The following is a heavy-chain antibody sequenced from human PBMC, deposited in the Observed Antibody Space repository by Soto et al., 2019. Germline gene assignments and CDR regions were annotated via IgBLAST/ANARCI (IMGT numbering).Heavy chain of an antibody. CDR1: GGSFSGYY. J-gene: IGHJ3*02. V-gene: IGHV4-34*01. Sequence: LSETLSLTCAVYGGSFSGYYWSWIRQPPGKGLEWIGEINHSGSTNYNPSLKSRVTISVDTSKNQFSLKLSSVTAADTAVYYCAREWELLRADAFDIWGQGTMVTVSS. D-gene: IGHD1-26*01. CDR2: INHSGST. CDR3: AREWELLRADAFDI.